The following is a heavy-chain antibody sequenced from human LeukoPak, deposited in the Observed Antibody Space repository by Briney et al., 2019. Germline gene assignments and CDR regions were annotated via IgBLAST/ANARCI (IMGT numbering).Heavy chain of an antibody. CDR1: GGSVSSTNHF. CDR3: VRHGGGFYFDLDY. CDR2: IYYSGRT. D-gene: IGHD3-22*01. J-gene: IGHJ4*02. Sequence: SETLSLTCAVSGGSVSSTNHFWGWIRQPPGKGLEWIGNIYYSGRTYFNPSLKSRVAISVDTSKNQFSLKLSSVTAADTAIYYCVRHGGGFYFDLDYWGQGILVTVSS. V-gene: IGHV4-39*01.